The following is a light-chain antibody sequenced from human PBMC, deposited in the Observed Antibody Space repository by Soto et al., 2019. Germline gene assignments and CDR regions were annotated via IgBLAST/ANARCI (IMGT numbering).Light chain of an antibody. Sequence: QSVLTQPPSASGSPGQSVTISCTGTSGDVGGYNYVSWYQQHPGKAPKLMIFEVSERPSGVPDRFSASKSGNTASLTVSGLQAEDEADYYCSSYAGSNNYVFGTGTTVTVL. CDR3: SSYAGSNNYV. CDR1: SGDVGGYNY. J-gene: IGLJ1*01. V-gene: IGLV2-8*01. CDR2: EVS.